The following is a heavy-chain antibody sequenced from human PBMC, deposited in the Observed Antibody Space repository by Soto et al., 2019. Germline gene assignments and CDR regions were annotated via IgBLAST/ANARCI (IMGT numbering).Heavy chain of an antibody. V-gene: IGHV4-31*03. J-gene: IGHJ4*02. CDR1: GGSISSGGYY. CDR3: ARDKTYGSGSFDY. CDR2: IYYSGTT. Sequence: ASETLSLTCTVSGGSISSGGYYWSWIRQHPGKGLEWIGYIYYSGTTYYNPSLKGRLTISVDASKNQFSLKLSSVTAADTALYSCARDKTYGSGSFDYWGQGTLVTVSS. D-gene: IGHD3-10*01.